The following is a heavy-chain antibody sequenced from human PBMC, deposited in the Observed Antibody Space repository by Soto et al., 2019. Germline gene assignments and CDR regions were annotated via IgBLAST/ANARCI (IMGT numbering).Heavy chain of an antibody. CDR1: GGSISSFD. J-gene: IGHJ4*02. CDR3: ARLGGSYAVPHFDY. CDR2: ISYSGST. Sequence: SETLSLTCTVSGGSISSFDWNWIRQSPGKGLEWIGYISYSGSTYYNPSLKSRVTISVDTSKNQFSLKLSSVTAADTAVYYCARLGGSYAVPHFDYWGQGTLVTVSS. D-gene: IGHD1-26*01. V-gene: IGHV4-59*08.